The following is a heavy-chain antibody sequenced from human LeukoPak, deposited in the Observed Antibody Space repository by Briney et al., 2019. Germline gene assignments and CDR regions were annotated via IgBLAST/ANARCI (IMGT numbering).Heavy chain of an antibody. Sequence: PGGSLRLSCAASGFTFSSYAMSWVRQAPGKGLEWVSAISGSGGSTYYADSVKGRFTISRDNSKNTLYLQMNSLRAEDTAVYYCAKNTGAHYYYYYYMDVWGKGTTVTVSS. CDR3: AKNTGAHYYYYYYMDV. J-gene: IGHJ6*03. V-gene: IGHV3-23*01. CDR1: GFTFSSYA. D-gene: IGHD3-10*01. CDR2: ISGSGGST.